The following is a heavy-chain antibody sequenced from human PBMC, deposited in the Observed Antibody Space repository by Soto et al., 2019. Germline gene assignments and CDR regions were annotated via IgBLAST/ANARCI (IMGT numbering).Heavy chain of an antibody. V-gene: IGHV4-31*03. Sequence: CTVSGGSISSGGYYWSWIRQHPGKGLEWIGYIYYSGSTYYNPSLKSRVTISVDTSKNQFSLKLSSVTAADTAVYYCARDLGYCSSTSCYTGSWFDPWGQGTLVTVSS. J-gene: IGHJ5*02. CDR2: IYYSGST. CDR3: ARDLGYCSSTSCYTGSWFDP. D-gene: IGHD2-2*02. CDR1: GGSISSGGYY.